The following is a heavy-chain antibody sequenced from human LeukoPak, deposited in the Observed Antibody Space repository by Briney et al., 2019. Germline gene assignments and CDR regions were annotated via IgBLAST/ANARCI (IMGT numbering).Heavy chain of an antibody. Sequence: SSVKVSCKASGYTFTGYYRHWVRQAAGQGREWMGWSNPNSGGTNYAQKFRGRVAMTRDTSISTAYMELSRLRPHQTAVYYCESDSHSSSGWYAYYYYGMDVWGQGTPVTVSS. J-gene: IGHJ6*02. D-gene: IGHD6-19*01. CDR2: SNPNSGGT. CDR1: GYTFTGYY. CDR3: ESDSHSSSGWYAYYYYGMDV. V-gene: IGHV1-2*02.